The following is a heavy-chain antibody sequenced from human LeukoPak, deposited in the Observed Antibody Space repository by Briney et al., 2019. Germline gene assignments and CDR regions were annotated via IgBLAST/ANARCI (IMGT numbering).Heavy chain of an antibody. CDR1: GFTFSSYA. CDR3: AKGRSGRPNTYDY. Sequence: GGSLRLSCAASGFTFSSYAMSWVRQAPGKRLEWVSAISGSGGSTYYADSVKGRFTISRDNSKNTLYLQMNSLRAEDTAVYYCAKGRSGRPNTYDYWGQGTLVTVSS. CDR2: ISGSGGST. D-gene: IGHD3-3*01. V-gene: IGHV3-23*01. J-gene: IGHJ4*02.